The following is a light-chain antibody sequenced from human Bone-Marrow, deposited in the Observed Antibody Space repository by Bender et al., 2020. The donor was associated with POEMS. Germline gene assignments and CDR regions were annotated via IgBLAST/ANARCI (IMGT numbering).Light chain of an antibody. J-gene: IGLJ3*02. V-gene: IGLV2-14*03. Sequence: QSALTQPPSASGSPGQSVTISCTGTSSDVGGYNYVSWYQQHPGKAPKLMINDVSNRPSGVSNRFSGSRSGNTASLIISRLQAEDEAYYYCCSYAGSSTWVFGGGTKLTVL. CDR2: DVS. CDR3: CSYAGSSTWV. CDR1: SSDVGGYNY.